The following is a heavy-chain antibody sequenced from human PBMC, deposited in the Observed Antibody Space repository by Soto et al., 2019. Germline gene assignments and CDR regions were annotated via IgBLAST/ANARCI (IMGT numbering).Heavy chain of an antibody. CDR1: GGSFSGYY. V-gene: IGHV4-34*01. J-gene: IGHJ6*02. D-gene: IGHD6-19*01. CDR3: AAGPLVAVAAKGVHYGMDV. CDR2: INHSGST. Sequence: SETLSLTCAVYGGSFSGYYWSWIRQPPGKGLEWIGEINHSGSTNYNPSLKSRVTISVDTSKNQFSLKLSSVTAADTAVYYCAAGPLVAVAAKGVHYGMDVWGQGTTVTVSS.